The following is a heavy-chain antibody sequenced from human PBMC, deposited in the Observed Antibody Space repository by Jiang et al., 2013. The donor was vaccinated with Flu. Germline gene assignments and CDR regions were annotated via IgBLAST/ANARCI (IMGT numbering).Heavy chain of an antibody. D-gene: IGHD6-13*01. CDR2: ISWNSGSI. J-gene: IGHJ4*02. CDR3: AKDMTGIAAAGPFDY. Sequence: ISWNSGSIGYXDSVKGRFTISRDKPKNSLYLQMNSLRAEDTALYYCAKDMTGIAAAGPFDYWGQGTLVTVSS. V-gene: IGHV3-9*01.